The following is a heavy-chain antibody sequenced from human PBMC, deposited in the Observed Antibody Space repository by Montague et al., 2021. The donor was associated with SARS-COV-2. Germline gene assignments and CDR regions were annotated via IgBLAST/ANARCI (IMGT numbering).Heavy chain of an antibody. J-gene: IGHJ6*02. D-gene: IGHD3-10*01. V-gene: IGHV3-7*01. CDR2: IKQDGSEK. Sequence: RLSLSASGFTFSSYWMSWVRQAPGKGLEWVANIKQDGSEKYYVDSVKGRFTISRDNAKNSLYLQMNSLRAEDTAVYYCARDGFGELSSYYYYGMDVWGQGTTVTVSS. CDR1: GFTFSSYW. CDR3: ARDGFGELSSYYYYGMDV.